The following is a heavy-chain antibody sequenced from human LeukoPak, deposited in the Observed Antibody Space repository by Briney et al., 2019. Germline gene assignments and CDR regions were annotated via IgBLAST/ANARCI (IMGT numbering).Heavy chain of an antibody. CDR2: IYTGGST. Sequence: GGSLRLSCAASGFTVSRNYMSWVRQAPGKGLEWVSVIYTGGSTYYADSVKGRFTISRDNSKNTLYLQMNSLRAEDTAIYYCARGDSSGWYMAMDYWGQGTLVTVSP. J-gene: IGHJ4*02. D-gene: IGHD6-19*01. CDR1: GFTVSRNY. V-gene: IGHV3-53*01. CDR3: ARGDSSGWYMAMDY.